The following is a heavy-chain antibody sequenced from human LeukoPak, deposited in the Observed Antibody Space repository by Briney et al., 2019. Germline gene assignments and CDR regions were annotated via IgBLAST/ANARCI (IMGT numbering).Heavy chain of an antibody. CDR1: GGSISSSSYY. D-gene: IGHD6-19*01. V-gene: IGHV4-39*01. Sequence: SETLSLTCTVSGGSISSSSYYWGWIRQPPGKGLEWIGSIYYSGSTYYNPSLKSRVTISVDTSKNQFSLKLSSVTAADTAVYYCARRGGSGWDETPFDYWGQGTLVTVSS. CDR3: ARRGGSGWDETPFDY. J-gene: IGHJ4*02. CDR2: IYYSGST.